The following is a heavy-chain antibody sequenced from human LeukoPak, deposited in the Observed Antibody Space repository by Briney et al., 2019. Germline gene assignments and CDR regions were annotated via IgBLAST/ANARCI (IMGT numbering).Heavy chain of an antibody. J-gene: IGHJ4*02. Sequence: ASVTVSCKVSGDTLTDLSIHWVRQAPGKGLEWMGGFDPEDGETIDAQKFQGRVTMTEDTSADTAYMELRSLKSEDTAVYYCVTDVFWGQGTLVTVSS. CDR2: FDPEDGET. CDR1: GDTLTDLS. CDR3: VTDVF. V-gene: IGHV1-24*01.